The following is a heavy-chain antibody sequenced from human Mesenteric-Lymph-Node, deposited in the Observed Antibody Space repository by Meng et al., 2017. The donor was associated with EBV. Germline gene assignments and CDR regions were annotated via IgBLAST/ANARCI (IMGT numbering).Heavy chain of an antibody. J-gene: IGHJ4*02. CDR3: AGGDYVNQFNY. Sequence: HLQRQDAGSGLAKPSQPLSLTCTVSGGSVNSGGYSWSWIRQSPEKGLEWIGYVHHSGLTYYNPSLETRVIISLERSKNQFSLKLTSVTAADTAVYYCAGGDYVNQFNYWGQGTLVTVSS. D-gene: IGHD4-17*01. CDR1: GGSVNSGGYS. CDR2: VHHSGLT. V-gene: IGHV4-30-2*06.